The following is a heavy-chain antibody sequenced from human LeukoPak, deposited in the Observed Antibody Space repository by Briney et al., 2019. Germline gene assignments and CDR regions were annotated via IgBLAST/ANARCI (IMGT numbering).Heavy chain of an antibody. Sequence: SSETLSLTCSVSGGSISSSYYYWGWIRQPPGKGLEWIGSIYYSGYTYYNPPLKSRVTISVDTSKNQFSLKLSSVTAADTAVYYCARSLSSRGSYPYYYFDYWGQGTLVTVSS. V-gene: IGHV4-39*01. CDR3: ARSLSSRGSYPYYYFDY. J-gene: IGHJ4*02. D-gene: IGHD6-19*01. CDR1: GGSISSSYYY. CDR2: IYYSGYT.